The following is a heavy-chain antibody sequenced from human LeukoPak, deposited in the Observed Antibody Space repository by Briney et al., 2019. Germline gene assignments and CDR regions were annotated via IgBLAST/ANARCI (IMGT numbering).Heavy chain of an antibody. CDR1: GFTFSDYY. Sequence: GGSLRLSCEASGFTFSDYYMDWLRQAPGKGLVWVSRIASDGSSTTYADSVKGRFSISRDNAKNTLYLQMNSLRVEDTAVYYCARGRPHGNDYWGQGTLVTVSS. CDR2: IASDGSST. D-gene: IGHD4-23*01. J-gene: IGHJ4*02. V-gene: IGHV3-74*01. CDR3: ARGRPHGNDY.